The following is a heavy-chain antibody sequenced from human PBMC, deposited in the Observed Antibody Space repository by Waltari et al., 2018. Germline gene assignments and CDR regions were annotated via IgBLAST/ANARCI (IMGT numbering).Heavy chain of an antibody. J-gene: IGHJ4*02. V-gene: IGHV1-69*04. Sequence: QVQLVQSGAEVKKPGSSVKVSCKASGGTFSSYAISWVRQAPGQGLEWMGGITPILGIANYAQKFQGRVTITADESTSTAYMELSSLRSEDTAVYYCARGITMVQGSFYWGQGTLVTVSS. CDR1: GGTFSSYA. CDR3: ARGITMVQGSFY. D-gene: IGHD3-10*01. CDR2: ITPILGIA.